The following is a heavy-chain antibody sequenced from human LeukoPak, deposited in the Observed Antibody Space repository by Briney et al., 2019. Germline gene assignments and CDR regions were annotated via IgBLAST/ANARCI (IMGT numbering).Heavy chain of an antibody. CDR1: GGSISGYY. V-gene: IGHV4-59*08. CDR3: ARNSRGWLTLGAFDI. J-gene: IGHJ3*02. CDR2: IYYSGST. D-gene: IGHD6-19*01. Sequence: SETLSLTCTVSGGSISGYYWSWIRQPPGKGLEWIGYIYYSGSTNYNPSLKSRVTISVDTSKNQFSLKLTSVTAADTTVYYCARNSRGWLTLGAFDIWGQGTMVTVSS.